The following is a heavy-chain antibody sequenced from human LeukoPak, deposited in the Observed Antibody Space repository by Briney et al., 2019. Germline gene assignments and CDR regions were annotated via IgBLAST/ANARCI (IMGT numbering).Heavy chain of an antibody. J-gene: IGHJ3*02. V-gene: IGHV3-43D*03. Sequence: GSLRLSCAASGFSFYGYCLHWVRQGPGKGLEWVSLITCDGDSTFYADSVKGRFTISRDNSKNSLYLQMNSLRAEDTALYYCARLAWATLDIWGQGTLVTVSS. CDR1: GFSFYGYC. CDR3: ARLAWATLDI. D-gene: IGHD2-15*01. CDR2: ITCDGDST.